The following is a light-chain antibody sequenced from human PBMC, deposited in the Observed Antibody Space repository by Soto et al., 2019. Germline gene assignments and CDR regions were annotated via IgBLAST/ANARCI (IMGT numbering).Light chain of an antibody. Sequence: QSALTQPASVSGSPGQSITISCTGTYSDVGAYTYVSWYQHHPGKAPKLMVSGVSNRPSGVSDRFSGSKSGNTASLTISRLQAEGEADYYCSSYTTSSTYVFGTGTKLTVL. CDR3: SSYTTSSTYV. J-gene: IGLJ1*01. CDR2: GVS. V-gene: IGLV2-14*03. CDR1: YSDVGAYTY.